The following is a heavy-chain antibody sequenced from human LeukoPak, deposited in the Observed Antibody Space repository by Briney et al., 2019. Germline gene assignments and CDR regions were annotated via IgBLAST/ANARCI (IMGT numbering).Heavy chain of an antibody. V-gene: IGHV3-74*01. D-gene: IGHD5-12*01. CDR1: GFTFSRHW. CDR2: INSDGSST. CDR3: KSGIVATIGDY. Sequence: GGSLRLSCAASGFTFSRHWMHWVRQAPGKGLVWVSRINSDGSSTSYADSVKGRFTNSRDNAKNTLYLQMNSLRAEDTAVYYCKSGIVATIGDYWGQGTLDTASS. J-gene: IGHJ4*02.